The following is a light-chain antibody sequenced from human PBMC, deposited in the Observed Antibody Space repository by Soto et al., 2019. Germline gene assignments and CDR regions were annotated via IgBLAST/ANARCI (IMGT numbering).Light chain of an antibody. CDR2: AAS. V-gene: IGKV1-9*01. CDR3: QQLNSYPWT. Sequence: DIQLTQSPSFLSASVGDRVTITCRASQGIRSYLAWYQQKPGKAPKLLIYAASTLQSGVPSRFSGSGSGTDFTLTISSLQPEDFATYYCQQLNSYPWTFGQGTKLEIK. J-gene: IGKJ1*01. CDR1: QGIRSY.